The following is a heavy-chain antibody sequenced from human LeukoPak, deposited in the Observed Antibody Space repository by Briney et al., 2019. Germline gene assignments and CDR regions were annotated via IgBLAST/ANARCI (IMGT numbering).Heavy chain of an antibody. CDR2: INTNTGNP. D-gene: IGHD6-6*01. CDR3: ARVGRPFYYYYMDV. Sequence: ASVKVSCKVSGYTFTSHAINWVRQAPGQGLEWMGWINTNTGNPKYAQGFAGRFVFSFDTSVSTAYLQISSLKAEDTAIYYCARVGRPFYYYYMDVWGKGTTVTVSS. V-gene: IGHV7-4-1*02. CDR1: GYTFTSHA. J-gene: IGHJ6*03.